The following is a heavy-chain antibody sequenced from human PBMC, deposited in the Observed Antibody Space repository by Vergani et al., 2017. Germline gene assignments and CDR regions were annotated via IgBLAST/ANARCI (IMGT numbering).Heavy chain of an antibody. CDR3: AREVAAAGRCYYYYGMDV. J-gene: IGHJ6*02. CDR1: GFTSSSYW. CDR2: IKQDGSEK. D-gene: IGHD6-13*01. Sequence: EVQLVESGGGLVQPGGSLRLSCAASGFTSSSYWMSWVRPAPGKGLEWVANIKQDGSEKYYVDSVKGRFTISRDNAKNSLYLQMNSLKAEDTAVYYCAREVAAAGRCYYYYGMDVWGQGTTVTVSS. V-gene: IGHV3-7*01.